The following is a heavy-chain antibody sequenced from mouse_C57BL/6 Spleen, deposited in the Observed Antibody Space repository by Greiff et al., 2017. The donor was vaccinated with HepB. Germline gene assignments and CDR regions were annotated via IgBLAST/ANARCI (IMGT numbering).Heavy chain of an antibody. CDR3: ARGDTTVVATDWFAY. J-gene: IGHJ3*01. Sequence: VQLKQSGPELVKPGASVKISCKASGYSFTDYNMNWVKQSNGKSLEWIGVINPNYGTTSYNQKFKDKATLTVDQSSSTAYMQLNSLTSEDSAVYYCARGDTTVVATDWFAYWGQGTLVTVSA. CDR2: INPNYGTT. CDR1: GYSFTDYN. V-gene: IGHV1-39*01. D-gene: IGHD1-1*01.